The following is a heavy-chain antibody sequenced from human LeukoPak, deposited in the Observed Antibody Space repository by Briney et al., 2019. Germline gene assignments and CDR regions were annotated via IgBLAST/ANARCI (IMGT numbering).Heavy chain of an antibody. CDR1: GFTVSSNY. D-gene: IGHD3-10*01. CDR3: TRVHPSTTMVRGSVVDY. CDR2: IRSKAYGGTT. J-gene: IGHJ4*02. Sequence: QPGGSLRLSCAASGFTVSSNYMSWVRQAPGKGLEWVGFIRSKAYGGTTEYAASVKGRFTISRDDSKSIAYLQMNSLKTEDTAVYYCTRVHPSTTMVRGSVVDYWGQGTLVTVSS. V-gene: IGHV3-49*04.